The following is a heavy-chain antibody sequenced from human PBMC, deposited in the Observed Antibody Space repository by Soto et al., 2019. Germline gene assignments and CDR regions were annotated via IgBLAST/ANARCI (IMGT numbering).Heavy chain of an antibody. CDR3: ARLVYDSSGYRPG. V-gene: IGHV4-30-4*01. Sequence: PSETLSLTCTVSGGSISSGDYYWSWIRQPPGKGLEWIGYIYYSGSTYYNPSLKSRVTISVDTSKNQFSLKLSSVTAADTAVYYCARLVYDSSGYRPGWGQGTLVTGSS. J-gene: IGHJ4*02. D-gene: IGHD3-22*01. CDR1: GGSISSGDYY. CDR2: IYYSGST.